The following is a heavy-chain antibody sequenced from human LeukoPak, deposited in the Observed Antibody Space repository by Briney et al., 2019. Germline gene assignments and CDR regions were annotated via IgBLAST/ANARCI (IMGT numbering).Heavy chain of an antibody. V-gene: IGHV1-2*02. CDR1: GNTFTGYF. D-gene: IGHD1-7*01. Sequence: ASVKVSCKASGNTFTGYFMHWVRQAPGQGLEWMGWINPNSGVTKYAQKFQDRVTMTRDTSSSTAYLEVTRLTSDDTAVYYCARDRLQNQLRVCFDPWGQGTLVTVSS. CDR2: INPNSGVT. CDR3: ARDRLQNQLRVCFDP. J-gene: IGHJ5*02.